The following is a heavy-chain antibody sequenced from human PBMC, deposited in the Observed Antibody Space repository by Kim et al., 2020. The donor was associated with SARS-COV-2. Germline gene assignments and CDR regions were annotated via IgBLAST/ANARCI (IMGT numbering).Heavy chain of an antibody. CDR3: ASEIPYCTSTSCPYYGMDV. J-gene: IGHJ6*02. CDR2: MNPNSGNT. V-gene: IGHV1-8*01. Sequence: ASVKVSCKASGYTFTSYDINWVRQATGQGLEWMGWMNPNSGNTGYAQKFQGRVTMTRNTTISTAYMELSSLRSEDTAVYYCASEIPYCTSTSCPYYGMDVWGQGTTVTVSS. D-gene: IGHD2-2*01. CDR1: GYTFTSYD.